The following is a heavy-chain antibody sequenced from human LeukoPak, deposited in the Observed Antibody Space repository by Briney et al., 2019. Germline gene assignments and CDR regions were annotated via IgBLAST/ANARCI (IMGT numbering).Heavy chain of an antibody. Sequence: PGGSLRLSCAASGFTFSDYYMSWVRQAPGKGLEWVSVIHSGGTTYSADSVKDRFTISRDNSKNTLYLQMNSLRAEDTAVYYCARDPGGNQNGFDIWGQGTMVTVSS. CDR3: ARDPGGNQNGFDI. CDR2: IHSGGTT. J-gene: IGHJ3*02. V-gene: IGHV3-66*01. D-gene: IGHD3-16*01. CDR1: GFTFSDYY.